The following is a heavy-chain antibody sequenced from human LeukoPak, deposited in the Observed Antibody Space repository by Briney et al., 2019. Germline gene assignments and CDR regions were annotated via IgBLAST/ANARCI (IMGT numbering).Heavy chain of an antibody. V-gene: IGHV3-48*04. D-gene: IGHD7-27*01. CDR1: GFTFSSYS. CDR3: VRDLGHSRHYFEY. CDR2: ISSSSSTI. J-gene: IGHJ4*02. Sequence: GGSLRLSCAASGFTFSSYSMNWVRQAPGKGLEWVSYISSSSSTIYYADSVRGRFTISRDNTKNSVYLQMNSLRAEDTAVYYCVRDLGHSRHYFEYWGQGALVTVSS.